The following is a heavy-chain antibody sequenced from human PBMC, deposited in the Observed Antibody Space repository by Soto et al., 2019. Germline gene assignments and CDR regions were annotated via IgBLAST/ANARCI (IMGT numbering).Heavy chain of an antibody. CDR1: GFTFSSYA. Sequence: EVQLLESGGGLVPPGGSLRLSCAASGFTFSSYAMNWVRQAPGKGLEWVSVISGSGGSTYYADAVKGRFTISRDNSKNTLYLQMNSLRAEDTAVYYCAKRTVGWYFDLWGRGTLGTVSS. V-gene: IGHV3-23*01. D-gene: IGHD4-17*01. J-gene: IGHJ2*01. CDR3: AKRTVGWYFDL. CDR2: ISGSGGST.